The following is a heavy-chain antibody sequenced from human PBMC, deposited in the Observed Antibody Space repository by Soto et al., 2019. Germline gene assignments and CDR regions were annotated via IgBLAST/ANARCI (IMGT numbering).Heavy chain of an antibody. Sequence: GGSLRLSCAASGFTFSSYWMSWVRQAPGKGLEWVANIKQDGSEKYYVDSVKGRFTISRDNAKNSLYLQMNSRRAEDTAVYYCARVGAAAAGYYYYYMDVWGKGTTVTVSS. CDR1: GFTFSSYW. CDR3: ARVGAAAAGYYYYYMDV. CDR2: IKQDGSEK. J-gene: IGHJ6*03. V-gene: IGHV3-7*01. D-gene: IGHD6-13*01.